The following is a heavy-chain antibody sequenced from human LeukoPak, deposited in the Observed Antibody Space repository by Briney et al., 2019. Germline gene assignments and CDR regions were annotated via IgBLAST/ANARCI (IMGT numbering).Heavy chain of an antibody. J-gene: IGHJ4*02. CDR3: AKVLLGCSSTSCPLDY. D-gene: IGHD2-2*01. CDR1: GFTFSSYA. V-gene: IGHV3-23*01. CDR2: ISGSGGST. Sequence: GGSLRLSCAASGFTFSSYAMSWVRQAPGKGLEWVSAISGSGGSTYYADSVKGRFTISRDNSKNTLYLQMNSLRAEDTAVYYYAKVLLGCSSTSCPLDYWGQGTLVTVSS.